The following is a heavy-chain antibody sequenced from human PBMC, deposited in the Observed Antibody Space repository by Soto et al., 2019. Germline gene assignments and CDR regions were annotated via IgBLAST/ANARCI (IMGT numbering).Heavy chain of an antibody. CDR3: ARESSSGWYNSNAFDI. CDR2: IYTSGST. D-gene: IGHD6-19*01. CDR1: GGSISSYY. V-gene: IGHV4-4*07. Sequence: SETLSLICTVSGGSISSYYWSWIRQPAGKGLEWIGRIYTSGSTNYNPSLKSRVTMSVDTSKNQFSLKLSSVTAADTAVYYCARESSSGWYNSNAFDIWGQGTMVTVSS. J-gene: IGHJ3*02.